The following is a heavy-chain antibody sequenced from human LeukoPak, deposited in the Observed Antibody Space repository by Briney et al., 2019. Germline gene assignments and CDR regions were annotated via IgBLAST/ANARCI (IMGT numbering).Heavy chain of an antibody. J-gene: IGHJ4*02. Sequence: VASVKVSCKASGYIVTSYDINWVRQATGQGLEWMGWMNPNSGNAAYAQKFQGRVTMTSNTSISTAYMELSSLRSEDTAVYYCARGFRRDYRNFDFERYFDYWGQGTLVTVSS. V-gene: IGHV1-8*01. D-gene: IGHD3-9*01. CDR2: MNPNSGNA. CDR1: GYIVTSYD. CDR3: ARGFRRDYRNFDFERYFDY.